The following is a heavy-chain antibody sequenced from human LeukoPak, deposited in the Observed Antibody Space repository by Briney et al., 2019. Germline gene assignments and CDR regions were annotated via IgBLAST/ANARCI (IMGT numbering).Heavy chain of an antibody. Sequence: SVKVSCKASGGTFSSYAISWVRQAPGQGLEWMGGIIPIFGTANYAQKFQGRVTITADESTSTAYMELSSLRSEDTAVYYCARGAGIAAANVPFEGFEKPLLDYYYYYMDVWGKGTTVTVSS. CDR2: IIPIFGTA. D-gene: IGHD6-13*01. CDR3: ARGAGIAAANVPFEGFEKPLLDYYYYYMDV. CDR1: GGTFSSYA. J-gene: IGHJ6*03. V-gene: IGHV1-69*13.